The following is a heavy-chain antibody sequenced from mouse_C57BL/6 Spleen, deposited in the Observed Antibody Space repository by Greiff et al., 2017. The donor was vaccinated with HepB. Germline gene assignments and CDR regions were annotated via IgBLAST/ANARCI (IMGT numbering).Heavy chain of an antibody. CDR2: IYPGSGST. CDR3: ARMGDHDDAMDY. Sequence: QVQLQQPGAELVKPGASVKMSCKASGYTFTSYWITWVKQRPGQGLEWIGDIYPGSGSTNYNEKFKSKATLTVDTSSSTAYMQLSSLTSEDSAVDYYARMGDHDDAMDYWGQGTSVTVSS. J-gene: IGHJ4*01. D-gene: IGHD2-13*01. V-gene: IGHV1-55*01. CDR1: GYTFTSYW.